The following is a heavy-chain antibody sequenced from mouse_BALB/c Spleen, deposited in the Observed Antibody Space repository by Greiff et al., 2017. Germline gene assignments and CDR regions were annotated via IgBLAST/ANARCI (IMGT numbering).Heavy chain of an antibody. V-gene: IGHV3-2*02. Sequence: EVQLQESGPGLVKPSQSLSLTCTVTGYSITSDYAWNWIRQLPGNKLEWMGYISYSGSTSYNPSLKSRISITRDTSKNQFFLQLNSVTTEDTATYYCARGGELSMITTEFAYWGQGTLVTVSA. CDR2: ISYSGST. CDR1: GYSITSDYA. CDR3: ARGGELSMITTEFAY. J-gene: IGHJ3*01. D-gene: IGHD2-4*01.